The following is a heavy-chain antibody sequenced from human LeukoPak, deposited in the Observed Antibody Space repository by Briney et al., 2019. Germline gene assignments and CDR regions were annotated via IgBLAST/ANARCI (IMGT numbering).Heavy chain of an antibody. V-gene: IGHV3-7*01. J-gene: IGHJ4*02. CDR3: ARVYCSGVCHSYFDY. CDR2: IFVHGRLT. Sequence: GGSLRLSCAAPRFTFSRYWMSWVRQATGKGLEWVSNIFVHGRLTYCVDSVKGRFTISRDNAKDSLYLEMNSLRAEDTAVYFCARVYCSGVCHSYFDYWGQGSLVTVSS. CDR1: RFTFSRYW. D-gene: IGHD2-15*01.